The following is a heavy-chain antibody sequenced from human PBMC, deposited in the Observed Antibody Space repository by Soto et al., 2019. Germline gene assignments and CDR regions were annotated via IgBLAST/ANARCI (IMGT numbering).Heavy chain of an antibody. V-gene: IGHV4-34*01. CDR1: GGSFSGYY. D-gene: IGHD3-22*01. Sequence: PSETLPLSCAVYGGSFSGYYWSWIRQPPGKGLEWIGGIDHSGSTNYNPSLKSRVTISVDTSKNQFSLKGSSVTAEDTAVYYCARGDNYYDSSGYYPWGQGTLVTVSS. J-gene: IGHJ5*02. CDR3: ARGDNYYDSSGYYP. CDR2: IDHSGST.